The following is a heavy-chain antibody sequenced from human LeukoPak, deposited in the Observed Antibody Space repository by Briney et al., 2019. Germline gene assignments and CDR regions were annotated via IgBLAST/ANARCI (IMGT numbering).Heavy chain of an antibody. CDR2: ISSSSSYI. Sequence: EGSLRLSCAASGFTFSSYSMNWVRQAPGKGLEWVSSISSSSSYIYYADSVKGRFTISRDNAKNSLYLQMNSLRAEDTAVYYCARDAGQQLAFDYWGQGTLVTVSS. CDR3: ARDAGQQLAFDY. CDR1: GFTFSSYS. J-gene: IGHJ4*02. V-gene: IGHV3-21*01. D-gene: IGHD6-13*01.